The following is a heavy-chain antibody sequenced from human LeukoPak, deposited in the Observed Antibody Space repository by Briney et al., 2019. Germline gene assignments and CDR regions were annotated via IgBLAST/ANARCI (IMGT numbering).Heavy chain of an antibody. D-gene: IGHD1-26*01. Sequence: RGGSLRLSCAASGFTFSSYWMHWVRQAPGQGLVWVSCINGDGSSTSYADSVKGRFTISRDNAKNTLYLQMNSLRSEDTAVYYCATGADYSAYCGQGTPVTVSS. CDR1: GFTFSSYW. CDR3: ATGADYSAY. J-gene: IGHJ4*02. V-gene: IGHV3-74*01. CDR2: INGDGSST.